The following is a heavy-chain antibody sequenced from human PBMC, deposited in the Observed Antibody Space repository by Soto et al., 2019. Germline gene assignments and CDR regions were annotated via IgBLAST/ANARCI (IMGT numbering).Heavy chain of an antibody. CDR1: GYTFTSYY. CDR2: INPSGGST. V-gene: IGHV1-46*01. Sequence: ASVKVSCKASGYTFTSYYMHWVRQAPGRGLEWMGLINPSGGSTSYAQKFQGRVTMTRDTSTSTVYMELRSVRSEDTAVYYCARDWSMPTVIARDYWGQGTLATVSS. D-gene: IGHD2-21*01. J-gene: IGHJ4*02. CDR3: ARDWSMPTVIARDY.